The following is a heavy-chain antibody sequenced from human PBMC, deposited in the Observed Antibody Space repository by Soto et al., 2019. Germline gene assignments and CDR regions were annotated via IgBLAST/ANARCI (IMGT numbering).Heavy chain of an antibody. CDR3: EPTMYEFNRSGSIEAFDRTDYIAASDS. J-gene: IGHJ3*02. V-gene: IGHV2-70*01. Sequence: SGPTLVNPTQTLTLTCPFSGFSLTTSGMCVSWIRQPPGNSLECLALIDWDDDKYYRTSLKTRLSISKDTSENQVVLTMNNMDPVDPDSYYCEPTMYEFNRSGSIEAFDRTDYIAASDSWVQGTLVTVS. CDR2: IDWDDDK. D-gene: IGHD6-19*01. CDR1: GFSLTTSGMC.